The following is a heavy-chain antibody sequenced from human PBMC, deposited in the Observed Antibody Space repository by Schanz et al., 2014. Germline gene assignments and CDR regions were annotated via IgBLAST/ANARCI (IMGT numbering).Heavy chain of an antibody. CDR2: VNPSVRGT. CDR3: ARDRLECGAECDSVEVFEI. V-gene: IGHV1-46*01. Sequence: QVLQVQSGSELKKPGTSVKVSCKASGYTLSPYSLHWVRQAPGQGLEWMGIVNPSVRGTHFAREFQGRVTVTSDTSTSTAYMELRNLRSDDTAVYYCARDRLECGAECDSVEVFEIWGQGTLVIVSS. D-gene: IGHD2-21*01. J-gene: IGHJ4*02. CDR1: GYTLSPYS.